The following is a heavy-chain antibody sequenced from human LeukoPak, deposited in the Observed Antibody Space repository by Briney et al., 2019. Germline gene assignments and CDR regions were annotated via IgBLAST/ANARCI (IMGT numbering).Heavy chain of an antibody. CDR1: GGSISSYY. J-gene: IGHJ3*02. CDR3: ARGRFLEWFNDAFDI. V-gene: IGHV4-4*07. D-gene: IGHD3-3*01. Sequence: SETLSLTCTVSGGSISSYYWSWIRQPAGKGLEWIGRIYTSGSTNYNPSLKSRVTMSVDTSKNQFSLKLSSVTAADMAVYYCARGRFLEWFNDAFDIWGQGTMVTVSS. CDR2: IYTSGST.